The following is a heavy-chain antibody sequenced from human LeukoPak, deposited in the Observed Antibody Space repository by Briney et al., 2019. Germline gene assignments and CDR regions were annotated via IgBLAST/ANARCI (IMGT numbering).Heavy chain of an antibody. Sequence: SETLSLACAVYGGSFSDYYWSWIRQPPGKGLEWIGEINHSGRTTYNPSLKSRVTISVDTSKNLFSLKLNSVTAADTAVYYCARDGAAAGWYDYWGQGTLVTVSS. V-gene: IGHV4-34*01. CDR1: GGSFSDYY. D-gene: IGHD6-13*01. CDR3: ARDGAAAGWYDY. J-gene: IGHJ4*02. CDR2: INHSGRT.